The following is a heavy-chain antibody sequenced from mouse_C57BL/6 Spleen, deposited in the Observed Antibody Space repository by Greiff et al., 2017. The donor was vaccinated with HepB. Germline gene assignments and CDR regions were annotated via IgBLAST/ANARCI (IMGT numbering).Heavy chain of an antibody. CDR2: IRSKSNNYAT. J-gene: IGHJ4*01. D-gene: IGHD3-2*02. Sequence: VQLKESGGGLVQPKGSLKLSCAASGFSFNTYAMNWVRQTPGKGLEWVARIRSKSNNYATYYADSVKDRFTISRDDSESMLYLQMNNLKTEDTAMYYCVRHGTAQANYAMDYWGQGTSGTVSS. CDR1: GFSFNTYA. CDR3: VRHGTAQANYAMDY. V-gene: IGHV10-1*01.